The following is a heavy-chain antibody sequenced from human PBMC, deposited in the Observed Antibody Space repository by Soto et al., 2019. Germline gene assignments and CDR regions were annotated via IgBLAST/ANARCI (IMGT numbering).Heavy chain of an antibody. CDR1: GFTVSSNY. CDR2: IYSGGST. Sequence: GGSLRLSCAASGFTVSSNYMSWVRQAPGKGLEWVSVIYSGGSTYYADSVKGRFTISRDNSKNTLYLQMNSLRAKDTAVYCCARDNRHITIFGVAIPDYYYGMDVWGQGTTVTVSS. D-gene: IGHD3-3*01. CDR3: ARDNRHITIFGVAIPDYYYGMDV. J-gene: IGHJ6*02. V-gene: IGHV3-53*01.